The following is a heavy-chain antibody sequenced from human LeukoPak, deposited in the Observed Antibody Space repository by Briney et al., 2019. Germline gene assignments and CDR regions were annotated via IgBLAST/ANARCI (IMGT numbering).Heavy chain of an antibody. V-gene: IGHV3-30*04. CDR1: GFTFSSYA. CDR2: ISYDGSNK. J-gene: IGHJ5*02. CDR3: ARDQYNYGYVSWFDP. D-gene: IGHD5-18*01. Sequence: GGSLRLSCAASGFTFSSYAMHWVRQAPGKGLEWVAVISYDGSNKYYADSVKGRFTISRGNAKNSLYLQMNSLRAEDTAVYYCARDQYNYGYVSWFDPWGQGTLVTVSS.